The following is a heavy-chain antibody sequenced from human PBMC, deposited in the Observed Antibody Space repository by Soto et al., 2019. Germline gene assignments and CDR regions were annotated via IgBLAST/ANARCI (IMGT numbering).Heavy chain of an antibody. Sequence: QVQLGESGGGLVRPGGSLRLSCEASGFTFRDYYMTWFRQAPGKGLEWLSYIDSSTKYTNYADSGKGRFTISRDNAKNSLYLPMNSLRADDTAVYYCAREYYYTMDVLGQGTMVPVSS. J-gene: IGHJ6*02. V-gene: IGHV3-11*05. CDR3: AREYYYTMDV. CDR1: GFTFRDYY. CDR2: IDSSTKYT.